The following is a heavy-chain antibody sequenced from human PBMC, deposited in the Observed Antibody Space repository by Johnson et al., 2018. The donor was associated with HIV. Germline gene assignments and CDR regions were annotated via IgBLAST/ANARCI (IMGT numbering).Heavy chain of an antibody. Sequence: VQLVESGGGLVQPGGSLRLSCAASGFTVSSNYMSWVRQAPGKGLEWVAVISYDGSNKYYADSVKGRFTISRDNAKKSLYLQMNSLRAEDTSLYYCARVNSAAAFDMWGHGTMVTVSS. D-gene: IGHD1-1*01. V-gene: IGHV3-30-3*01. CDR3: ARVNSAAAFDM. CDR1: GFTVSSNY. CDR2: ISYDGSNK. J-gene: IGHJ3*02.